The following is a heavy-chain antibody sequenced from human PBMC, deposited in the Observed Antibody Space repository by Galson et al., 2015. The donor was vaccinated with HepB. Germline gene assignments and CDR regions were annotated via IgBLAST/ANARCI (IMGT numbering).Heavy chain of an antibody. CDR1: GFTFGSYC. V-gene: IGHV3-23*01. CDR2: FRHAGGIT. J-gene: IGHJ2*01. CDR3: ARDGASTVTTDWYFDL. D-gene: IGHD4-17*01. Sequence: SLRLSCAASGFTFGSYCMTWVRQAPGKRLEWVASFRHAGGITYYSDSVKGRFTISRDNSKSTLYLRMNSLRAEDSAIYFCARDGASTVTTDWYFDLWGRGTLVTVSS.